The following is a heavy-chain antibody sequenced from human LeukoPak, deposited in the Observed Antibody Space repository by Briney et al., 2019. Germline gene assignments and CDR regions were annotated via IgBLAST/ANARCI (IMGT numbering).Heavy chain of an antibody. J-gene: IGHJ4*02. D-gene: IGHD1-1*01. Sequence: GGSLRLSCAASGFTFSNYWMHWVRQTPDKGLVWVSRIGSDGAYTSSADSVKGRFTMSRDNAKNTLYLQMNSLRVEHTAVYYCVRDGHQLAFDKWGQGTLVTVSS. CDR2: IGSDGAYT. CDR3: VRDGHQLAFDK. V-gene: IGHV3-74*01. CDR1: GFTFSNYW.